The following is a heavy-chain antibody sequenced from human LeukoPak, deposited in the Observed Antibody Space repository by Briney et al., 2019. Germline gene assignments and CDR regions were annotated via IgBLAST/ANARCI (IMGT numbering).Heavy chain of an antibody. CDR2: INPNSGGT. D-gene: IGHD4-11*01. V-gene: IGHV1-2*02. CDR1: GYTFTDYY. CDR3: ARQDYSDSDFDY. J-gene: IGHJ4*02. Sequence: ASVRVSYKASGYTFTDYYMHWVRQAPGQGLEWMGWINPNSGGTKYPQQFQGRVTMTRDTSISTAYMALSRLISDDTAVYYCARQDYSDSDFDYWGQGTLVSVSS.